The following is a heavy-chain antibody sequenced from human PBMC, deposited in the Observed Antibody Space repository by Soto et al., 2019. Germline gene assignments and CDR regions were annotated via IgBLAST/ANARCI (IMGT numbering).Heavy chain of an antibody. J-gene: IGHJ4*01. CDR2: IYPCDSDT. V-gene: IGHV5-51*01. CDR1: GYSFTSYW. D-gene: IGHD6-13*01. CDR3: ARHPTIPAAGTR. Sequence: GESLKISCKGSGYSFTSYWIGWVRQMPGKGLEWMWIIYPCDSDTRYSPYFQGQVTISADKSISTAYLQWSSLKASDTAMYYCARHPTIPAAGTRWGHGTLVTAS.